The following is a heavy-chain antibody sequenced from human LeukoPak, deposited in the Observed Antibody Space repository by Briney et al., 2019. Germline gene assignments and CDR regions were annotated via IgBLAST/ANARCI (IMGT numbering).Heavy chain of an antibody. CDR2: ISAYNGNT. J-gene: IGHJ4*02. Sequence: GASVKVSCKASGYTFTSYGISWVRQAPGQGLEWMRWISAYNGNTNYAQKLQGRVTMTTDTSTSTAYMELRSLRSDDTAVYYCVRESGGYYGGAFDYWGQGTLVTVSS. CDR3: VRESGGYYGGAFDY. V-gene: IGHV1-18*01. D-gene: IGHD3-22*01. CDR1: GYTFTSYG.